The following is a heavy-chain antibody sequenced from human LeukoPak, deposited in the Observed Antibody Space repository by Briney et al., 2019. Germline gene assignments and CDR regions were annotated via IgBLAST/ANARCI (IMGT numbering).Heavy chain of an antibody. Sequence: GGSLRLSCAASGFTFSSYAMSWVRQAPGKGLEWVSAISGSGGSTYYADSAKGRFTISRDNSKNTLYLQMNSLRAEDTAVYYCAKSRGIYDNSGWRTFDSWGQGTLVTVSS. D-gene: IGHD6-19*01. V-gene: IGHV3-23*01. CDR1: GFTFSSYA. J-gene: IGHJ4*02. CDR2: ISGSGGST. CDR3: AKSRGIYDNSGWRTFDS.